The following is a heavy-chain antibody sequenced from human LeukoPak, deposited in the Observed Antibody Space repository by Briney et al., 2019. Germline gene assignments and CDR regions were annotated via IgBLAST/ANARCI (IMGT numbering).Heavy chain of an antibody. CDR1: GFTFSSYS. Sequence: GGSLRLSCAASGFTFSSYSMNWVRQAPGKGLEWVSSISSSSSYIYYADSVKGRFTISRDNAKNSLYLQMNSLRAEDTAVYYCAREKDIVVVPAAMTPGSYYYYGMDVWGQGTTVTVSS. CDR3: AREKDIVVVPAAMTPGSYYYYGMDV. CDR2: ISSSSSYI. D-gene: IGHD2-2*01. J-gene: IGHJ6*02. V-gene: IGHV3-21*01.